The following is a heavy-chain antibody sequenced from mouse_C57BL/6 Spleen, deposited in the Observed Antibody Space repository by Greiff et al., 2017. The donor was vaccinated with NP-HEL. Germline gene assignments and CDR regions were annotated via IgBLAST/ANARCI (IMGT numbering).Heavy chain of an antibody. CDR1: GDPFTRYW. CDR3: ARRLRYYFDY. J-gene: IGHJ2*01. CDR2: INPSNGGT. D-gene: IGHD1-1*01. Sequence: VQLQQPGTELVKKGESVKKEGKVAGDPFTRYWLPWVPSPPFQGLYCIVNINPSNGGTNYNEKFKSKATLTVDKSSSTAYIQLSSLTAEDSAVYYCARRLRYYFDYWGQGTTLTGSS. V-gene: IGHV1-53*01.